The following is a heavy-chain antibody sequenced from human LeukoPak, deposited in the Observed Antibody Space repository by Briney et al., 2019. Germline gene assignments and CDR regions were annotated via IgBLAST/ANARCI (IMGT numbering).Heavy chain of an antibody. J-gene: IGHJ4*02. V-gene: IGHV4-31*03. CDR3: ARDGEYSGSAIDY. Sequence: SETLSLTCTVSGGSISSGGYYWSWIRQHPGKGLEWIGYIYYSGSTHYNPSLKSRVTISVDTSKNQFSLKLSSVTAADTAVYYCARDGEYSGSAIDYWGQGTLVTVSS. CDR2: IYYSGST. CDR1: GGSISSGGYY. D-gene: IGHD1-26*01.